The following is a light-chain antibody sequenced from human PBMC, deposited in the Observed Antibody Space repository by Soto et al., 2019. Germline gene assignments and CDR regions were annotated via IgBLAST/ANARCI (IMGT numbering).Light chain of an antibody. J-gene: IGLJ2*01. Sequence: QSVLTQPASVSGSPGQSITISCTGTSSDVGGYNSVSWYQQHPGKAPKLMIYDVTNRPSGVSNRFSGSKSANTASLTISGLQAEDEADYYCSSYTRSSTLVVFGGGTKLTVL. CDR1: SSDVGGYNS. CDR3: SSYTRSSTLVV. V-gene: IGLV2-14*01. CDR2: DVT.